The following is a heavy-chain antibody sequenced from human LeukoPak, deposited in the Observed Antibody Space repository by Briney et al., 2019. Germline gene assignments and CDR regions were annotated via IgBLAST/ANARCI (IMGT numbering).Heavy chain of an antibody. J-gene: IGHJ4*02. CDR1: GFTFSSYW. V-gene: IGHV3-74*01. Sequence: GGSPRLSCAASGFTFSSYWMHWVRQAPGKGLVWVSRINSDGSSTSYADSVKGRFTISRDNAKNTLYLQMNSLRAEDTAVYYCAGGGRVHSSSWYREKPLDYWGQGTLVTVSS. CDR2: INSDGSST. CDR3: AGGGRVHSSSWYREKPLDY. D-gene: IGHD6-13*01.